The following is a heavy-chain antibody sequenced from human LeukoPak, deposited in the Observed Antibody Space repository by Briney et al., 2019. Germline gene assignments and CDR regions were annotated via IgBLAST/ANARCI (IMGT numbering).Heavy chain of an antibody. CDR2: ISSSDGGT. V-gene: IGHV3-23*01. D-gene: IGHD2-8*01. Sequence: GGSLRLSCAGSGFTFSSYAMAWVRQTPEKGLEWVAIISSSDGGTYYIDSVKGRFTISRDNSKNMLNLQINSLRAEDTAVYYCGKGPWGSCNGATCYPLDYWGQGTLVTVSS. J-gene: IGHJ4*02. CDR3: GKGPWGSCNGATCYPLDY. CDR1: GFTFSSYA.